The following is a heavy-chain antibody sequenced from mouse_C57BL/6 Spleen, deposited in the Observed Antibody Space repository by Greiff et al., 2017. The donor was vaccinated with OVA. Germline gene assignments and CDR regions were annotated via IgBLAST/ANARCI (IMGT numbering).Heavy chain of an antibody. CDR2: ISDGGSYT. J-gene: IGHJ2*01. CDR1: GFTFSSYA. D-gene: IGHD1-1*01. CDR3: ARGYYGSRSYFDY. Sequence: EVQRVESGGGLVKPGGSLKLSCAASGFTFSSYAMSWVRQTPEKRLEWVATISDGGSYTYYPDNVKGRFPISRDNAKNNLYLQMRHLKSEDTAMYYCARGYYGSRSYFDYWGQGTTLTVSS. V-gene: IGHV5-4*01.